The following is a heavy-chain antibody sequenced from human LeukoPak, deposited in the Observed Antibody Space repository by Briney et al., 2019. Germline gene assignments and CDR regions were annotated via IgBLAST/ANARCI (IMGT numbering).Heavy chain of an antibody. Sequence: GGSLRLPCAASGFTFSSYSMNWVRQAPGKGLEWVSHITASGTAMFYADSVKGRFTISRDNAKNSLYLQMNSLRDEDTAAYYCASSGSYRFDYWGQGTLVTVSS. J-gene: IGHJ4*02. CDR3: ASSGSYRFDY. V-gene: IGHV3-48*02. CDR1: GFTFSSYS. CDR2: ITASGTAM. D-gene: IGHD1-26*01.